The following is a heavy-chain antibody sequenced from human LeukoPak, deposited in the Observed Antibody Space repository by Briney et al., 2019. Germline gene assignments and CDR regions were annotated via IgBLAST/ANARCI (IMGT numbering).Heavy chain of an antibody. CDR2: ISGSGGST. J-gene: IGHJ4*02. Sequence: GGSLRLSCPASGFTFSSYAMSWVRQAPGKGLEWVSAISGSGGSTYYADSVKGRFTISRDNSKNTLHLQMNSLRAEDTAVYYCAKDRTSSRTSHLFDYWGQGTLVTVSS. CDR1: GFTFSSYA. CDR3: AKDRTSSRTSHLFDY. D-gene: IGHD2-2*01. V-gene: IGHV3-23*01.